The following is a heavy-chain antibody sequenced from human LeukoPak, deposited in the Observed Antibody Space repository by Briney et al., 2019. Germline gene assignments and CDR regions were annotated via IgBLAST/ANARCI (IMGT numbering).Heavy chain of an antibody. V-gene: IGHV3-33*01. CDR3: ARGYYYGSLGFDY. CDR1: GFTFSSYG. D-gene: IGHD3-10*01. Sequence: PGGSLRLSCAASGFTFSSYGMHWVRQAPGKGLEWVAVIWYDGSNKYYADSVKGRFTISRDNSKNTLYLQMNSLRAEDTAVYYCARGYYYGSLGFDYWGQGTLVTVSS. J-gene: IGHJ4*02. CDR2: IWYDGSNK.